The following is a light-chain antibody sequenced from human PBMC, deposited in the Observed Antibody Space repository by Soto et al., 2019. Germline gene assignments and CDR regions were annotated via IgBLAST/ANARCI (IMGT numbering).Light chain of an antibody. CDR1: QSVSSY. CDR3: QHRSNWPPGSYT. J-gene: IGKJ2*01. CDR2: DAS. Sequence: EIVLTQSPATLSLSPGERATLSSRASQSVSSYLAWYQQKPGQAPRLLIYDASNRATGIPARFSGSGSGTDFTLIISSLEPEDFAVYYCQHRSNWPPGSYTFGKGTKLEIK. V-gene: IGKV3-11*01.